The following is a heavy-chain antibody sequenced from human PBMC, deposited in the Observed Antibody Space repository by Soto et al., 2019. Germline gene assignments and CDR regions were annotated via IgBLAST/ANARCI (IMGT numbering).Heavy chain of an antibody. CDR1: GFMFGSYW. CDR2: IKRDGSEK. J-gene: IGHJ4*02. D-gene: IGHD4-17*01. Sequence: EVPLVESGGGLVQPGGSLRLSCTASGFMFGSYWMTWVRHVPGKGLQWVANIKRDGSEKYYVDFVKGRFTISRDNADNSVFLDMNNLRVDDTATYYCARVRATDYEIDYWGQGALVTVSS. CDR3: ARVRATDYEIDY. V-gene: IGHV3-7*03.